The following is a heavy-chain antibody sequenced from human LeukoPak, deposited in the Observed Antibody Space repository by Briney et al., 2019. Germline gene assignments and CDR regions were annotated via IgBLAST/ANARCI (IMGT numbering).Heavy chain of an antibody. D-gene: IGHD6-13*01. CDR2: IIPILGIA. V-gene: IGHV1-69*04. CDR1: GGTFSSYA. CDR3: ARDRQQLAEIEYFQH. Sequence: ASVKVSCKASGGTFSSYAISWVRQAPGQGLEWMGRIIPILGIANYAQKFQGRVTITADKSTSTAYMELSSLRPEDTAVYYCARDRQQLAEIEYFQHWGQGTLVTVSS. J-gene: IGHJ1*01.